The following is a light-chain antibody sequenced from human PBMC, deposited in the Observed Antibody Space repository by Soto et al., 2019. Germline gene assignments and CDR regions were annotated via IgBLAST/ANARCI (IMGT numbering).Light chain of an antibody. CDR1: SSDVGTYNY. CDR2: DVS. CDR3: CSYAGSPRYV. V-gene: IGLV2-11*01. J-gene: IGLJ1*01. Sequence: QSALTQPRSVSGSLGQSVTISCTGTSSDVGTYNYVSWYQQHPGKAPKVMIYDVSERPSGVPDRFSGSKSGNTASLTISGLQAEDEVDYYCCSYAGSPRYVLGTGTKVTVL.